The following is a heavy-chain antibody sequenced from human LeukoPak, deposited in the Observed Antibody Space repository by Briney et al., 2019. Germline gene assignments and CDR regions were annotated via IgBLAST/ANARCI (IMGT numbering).Heavy chain of an antibody. CDR1: GYTFTSYE. J-gene: IGHJ5*02. Sequence: ASVKVSCKASGYTFTSYEINWVRQATGQGLEWMGWMNPNSGNTGYAQKFQGRVTMTRNTSISTAYMELSSLRSEDTAVYYCARGRMVRGVTWWFDPWGQGTLVTVSS. CDR2: MNPNSGNT. CDR3: ARGRMVRGVTWWFDP. D-gene: IGHD3-10*01. V-gene: IGHV1-8*01.